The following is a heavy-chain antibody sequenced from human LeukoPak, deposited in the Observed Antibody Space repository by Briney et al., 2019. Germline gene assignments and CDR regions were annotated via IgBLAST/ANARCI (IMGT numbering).Heavy chain of an antibody. CDR3: ARGTVTTLLEYFQH. J-gene: IGHJ1*01. Sequence: GGSLRLSCAASGFTFSSYSMNWVRQAPGKGLEWVSSISSSSYIYYADSVKGRFTISRDNAKNSLYLQMNSLRAEDTAVYYCARGTVTTLLEYFQHWGQGTLVTVSS. CDR1: GFTFSSYS. V-gene: IGHV3-21*01. D-gene: IGHD4-17*01. CDR2: ISSSSYI.